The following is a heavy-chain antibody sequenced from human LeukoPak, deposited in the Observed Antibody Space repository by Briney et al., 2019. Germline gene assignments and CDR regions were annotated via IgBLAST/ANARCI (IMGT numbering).Heavy chain of an antibody. J-gene: IGHJ1*01. Sequence: ASGKVSCRASGYTFTNYYVHWVRQAPAQGIEWMGIIKPSGGGTSYALKFQGRVTMTRDTSTSTAYMELSSLRSEDTAVYYCARDHFDSSGYYYLLGYFEHWGQGTLVTVSS. V-gene: IGHV1-46*01. D-gene: IGHD3-22*01. CDR3: ARDHFDSSGYYYLLGYFEH. CDR1: GYTFTNYY. CDR2: IKPSGGGT.